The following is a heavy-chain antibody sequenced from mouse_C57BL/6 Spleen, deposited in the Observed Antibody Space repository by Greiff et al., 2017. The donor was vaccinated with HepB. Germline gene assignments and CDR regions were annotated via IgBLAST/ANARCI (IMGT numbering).Heavy chain of an antibody. CDR2: INPNNGGT. J-gene: IGHJ2*01. CDR3: ARVDGSSYDYVDY. Sequence: VQLQQSGPELVKPGASVKISCKASGYTFTDYYMNWVKQSHGKSLEWIGDINPNNGGTSYNQKFKGKATLTVDKSSSTAYMELSSLTSEDSAVYYRARVDGSSYDYVDYWGQGTTLTVSS. CDR1: GYTFTDYY. V-gene: IGHV1-26*01. D-gene: IGHD1-1*01.